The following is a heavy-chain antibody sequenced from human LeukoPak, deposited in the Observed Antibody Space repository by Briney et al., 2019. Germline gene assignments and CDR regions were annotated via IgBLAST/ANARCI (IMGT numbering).Heavy chain of an antibody. CDR3: ARSYMITFGGVIVIRYFDY. CDR2: IYYSGST. V-gene: IGHV4-39*07. Sequence: PSETLSLTRTVSGGSISSSSYYWGWIRQPPGKGLEWIGSIYYSGSTYYNPSLKSRVTISVDTSKNQFSLKLSSVTAADTAVYYCARSYMITFGGVIVIRYFDYWGQGTLVTVSS. J-gene: IGHJ4*02. CDR1: GGSISSSSYY. D-gene: IGHD3-16*02.